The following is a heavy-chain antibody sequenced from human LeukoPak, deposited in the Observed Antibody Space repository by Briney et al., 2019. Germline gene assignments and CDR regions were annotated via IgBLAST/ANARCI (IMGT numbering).Heavy chain of an antibody. Sequence: GGSLRLSCAASGFTFSSYSMNWVRQAPGKGLEWVSSISSSSSYIYYADSVKGRFTISRDNAKNSLYLQMNSLRAEDTAVYYCARDRRRDGYNTNDYWGQGTLVTVSS. CDR1: GFTFSSYS. CDR3: ARDRRRDGYNTNDY. D-gene: IGHD5-24*01. V-gene: IGHV3-21*01. CDR2: ISSSSSYI. J-gene: IGHJ4*02.